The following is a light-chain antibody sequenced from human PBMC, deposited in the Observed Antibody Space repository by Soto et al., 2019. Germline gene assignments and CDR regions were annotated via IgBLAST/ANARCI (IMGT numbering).Light chain of an antibody. CDR3: SSYTSSSTYV. J-gene: IGLJ1*01. CDR2: EVT. Sequence: SVLTQPASVSGSPGQSITISCTGTDSDVGGYDYVSWYQHHPGKAPKVMIYEVTNRPSGVSNRFSGSKSGNTASLTISGLLAEDEADYYCSSYTSSSTYVFGTGTKVTVL. V-gene: IGLV2-14*01. CDR1: DSDVGGYDY.